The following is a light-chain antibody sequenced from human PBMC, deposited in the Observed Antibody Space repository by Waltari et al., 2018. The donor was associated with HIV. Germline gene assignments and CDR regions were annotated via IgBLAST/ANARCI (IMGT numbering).Light chain of an antibody. CDR3: NSYATGSAWV. Sequence: QSALTQPAYVSGSPGQSITISCTGTSSDVGSYNLFSWYQQHPGKAPKLMIYEVTTRPSGVSNRFSGSKSGNTASLTISGLQAEDEADYYCNSYATGSAWVFGGGTKLTVL. V-gene: IGLV2-23*02. CDR2: EVT. CDR1: SSDVGSYNL. J-gene: IGLJ3*02.